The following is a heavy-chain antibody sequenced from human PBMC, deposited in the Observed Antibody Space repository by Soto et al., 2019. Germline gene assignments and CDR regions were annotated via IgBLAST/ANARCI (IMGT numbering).Heavy chain of an antibody. CDR1: GFTFSSYA. Sequence: GGSLRLSCAASGFTFSSYAMHWVRQAPGKGLEWVAVISYDGSNKYYADSVKGRFTISRDNSKNTLYLQMNSLRAEDTAVYYCASLQNSYGSDRDYFDYWGQGTLVTVSS. CDR3: ASLQNSYGSDRDYFDY. V-gene: IGHV3-30-3*01. CDR2: ISYDGSNK. D-gene: IGHD5-18*01. J-gene: IGHJ4*02.